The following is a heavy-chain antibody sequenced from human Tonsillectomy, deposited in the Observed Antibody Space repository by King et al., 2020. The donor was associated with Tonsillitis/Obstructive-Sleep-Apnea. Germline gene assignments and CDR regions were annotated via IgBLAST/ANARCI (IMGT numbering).Heavy chain of an antibody. CDR3: ARVLSWGWFDP. CDR2: IKQDGSEY. CDR1: GFTFSSYW. V-gene: IGHV3-7*04. Sequence: VQLVESGGGLVQPGGSLRLSCAASGFTFSSYWMGWVRQAPGKGLEGLANIKQDGSEYYYVDSVKGRFTISRDNAKNSLYLQMNSLRAEDTAVYYCARVLSWGWFDPWGQGILVTVSS. J-gene: IGHJ5*02. D-gene: IGHD7-27*01.